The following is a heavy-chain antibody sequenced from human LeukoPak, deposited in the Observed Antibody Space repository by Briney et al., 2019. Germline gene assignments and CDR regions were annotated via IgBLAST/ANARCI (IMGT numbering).Heavy chain of an antibody. J-gene: IGHJ4*02. CDR1: GYTFTGYY. Sequence: ASVKVSCKASGYTFTGYYMHWVRQAPGQGLEWMGWINPKNAGTNYAQKFQGRVTMTRDTSTGTVYMELSRLRSDDTAVYYCARTLYIAAAPGGLDYWGQGTLVTVSS. D-gene: IGHD6-13*01. V-gene: IGHV1-2*02. CDR2: INPKNAGT. CDR3: ARTLYIAAAPGGLDY.